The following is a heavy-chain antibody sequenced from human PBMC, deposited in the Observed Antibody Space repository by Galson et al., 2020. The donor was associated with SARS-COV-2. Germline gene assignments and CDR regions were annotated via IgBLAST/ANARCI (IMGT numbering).Heavy chain of an antibody. V-gene: IGHV3-9*02. Sequence: GGSLRLNSPASGLTSDDYAMHWVRQAPGKGPEWVSGISWNSGSIGYADSVRGRFTISRDNAKNSLYLQMNSLRAEDTALYYCAKEGLVATHFDYWGQGTLVTVSS. CDR3: AKEGLVATHFDY. D-gene: IGHD2-15*01. J-gene: IGHJ4*02. CDR1: GLTSDDYA. CDR2: ISWNSGSI.